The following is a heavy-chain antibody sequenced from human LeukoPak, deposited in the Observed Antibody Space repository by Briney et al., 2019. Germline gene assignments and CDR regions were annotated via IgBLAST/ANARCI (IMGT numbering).Heavy chain of an antibody. D-gene: IGHD6-6*01. CDR2: INHRGST. CDR1: GFTFSSYS. Sequence: GSLRLSCAASGFTFSSYSMNWVRQAPGKGLEWIGEINHRGSTNYDPSLKSRVTISVDTSKNQFSLKLSSVTAADTAVYYCARGLRQLVRSWHYWGQGTLVTVSS. V-gene: IGHV4-34*01. J-gene: IGHJ4*02. CDR3: ARGLRQLVRSWHY.